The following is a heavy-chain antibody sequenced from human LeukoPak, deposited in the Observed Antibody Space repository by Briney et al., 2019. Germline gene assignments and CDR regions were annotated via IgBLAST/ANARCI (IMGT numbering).Heavy chain of an antibody. V-gene: IGHV4-59*01. CDR1: GGSISSYY. Sequence: SETLSLTCTVSGGSISSYYWSWIRQPPGKGLEWIGYIYYSGSTNDNPSLKSRVTISVDTSKNQFSLKLSSVTAADTAVYYCARVQKSGLLWFGEFYWFDPWGQGTLVTVSS. CDR3: ARVQKSGLLWFGEFYWFDP. CDR2: IYYSGST. D-gene: IGHD3-10*01. J-gene: IGHJ5*02.